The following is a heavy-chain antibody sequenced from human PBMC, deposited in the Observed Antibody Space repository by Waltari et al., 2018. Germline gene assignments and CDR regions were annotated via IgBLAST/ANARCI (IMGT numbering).Heavy chain of an antibody. CDR1: GDTFSVFA. CDR2: IIPVLGRT. CDR3: ARGPIVGATFDY. Sequence: QVQLVQSGAEVKKTGSSVGVSCKAAGDTFSVFATSWVRQAPGQGLEGMGGIIPVLGRTSYAQRFEGRVTVTADESTNTAYMDLTSLRSEDTAMYYWARGPIVGATFDYWGQGTLVTVSS. D-gene: IGHD1-26*01. V-gene: IGHV1-69*11. J-gene: IGHJ4*02.